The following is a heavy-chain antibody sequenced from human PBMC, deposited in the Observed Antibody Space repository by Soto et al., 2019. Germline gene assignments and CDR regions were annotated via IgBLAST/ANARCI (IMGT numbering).Heavy chain of an antibody. J-gene: IGHJ3*02. D-gene: IGHD6-19*01. CDR1: GGSINSYY. V-gene: IGHV4-59*01. CDR3: ARVPWQWLGGYAFDI. Sequence: QVQLQESGPGLVKPSETLSLTCTVSGGSINSYYWSWIRQPPGKGLEWIGNIYYSGSTNYNPSLKSRATISVDTSKNQFTLKLSSVTAADTAVYYCARVPWQWLGGYAFDIWGQGTMVTVSS. CDR2: IYYSGST.